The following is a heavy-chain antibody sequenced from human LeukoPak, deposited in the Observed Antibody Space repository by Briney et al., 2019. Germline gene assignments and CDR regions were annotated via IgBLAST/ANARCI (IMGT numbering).Heavy chain of an antibody. CDR3: AKDRFDYDSSGYPYDI. V-gene: IGHV3-21*01. CDR1: GFRFSIYN. CDR2: ISGSSSQV. J-gene: IGHJ3*02. D-gene: IGHD3-22*01. Sequence: GGSLRLSCEASGFRFSIYNMNWVRLAPGKGLEWVSSISGSSSQVWYADSVKGRFTSSRDNAKNSLYLQMSSLRVEDTAAYFCAKDRFDYDSSGYPYDIWGQGTMVTVSS.